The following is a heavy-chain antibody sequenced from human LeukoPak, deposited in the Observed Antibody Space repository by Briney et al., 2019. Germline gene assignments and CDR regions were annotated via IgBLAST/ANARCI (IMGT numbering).Heavy chain of an antibody. Sequence: SVKVSCKASGGTFSSYAISWVRQAPGQGLEWMGRIIPILGIANYAQKFQGRVTITADKSTSTAYMELSSLRSEDTAVYYCASIAVYSGYDGVDYWGQGTLVTVSS. CDR1: GGTFSSYA. D-gene: IGHD5-12*01. V-gene: IGHV1-69*04. CDR2: IIPILGIA. J-gene: IGHJ4*02. CDR3: ASIAVYSGYDGVDY.